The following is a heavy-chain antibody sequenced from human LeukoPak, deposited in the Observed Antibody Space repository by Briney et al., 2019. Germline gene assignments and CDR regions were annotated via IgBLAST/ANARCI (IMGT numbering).Heavy chain of an antibody. CDR1: GYTFSNYG. Sequence: ASVKVSCKASGYTFSNYGVSWVRQAPGQGLEWMAWISAYDGDTHYAPNFQGRVTMTTDTSTSTAYMGLWSLRSDDTAVYYCARDTGSYFAPDYWGQGTLVTVSS. J-gene: IGHJ4*02. CDR2: ISAYDGDT. D-gene: IGHD1-26*01. V-gene: IGHV1-18*01. CDR3: ARDTGSYFAPDY.